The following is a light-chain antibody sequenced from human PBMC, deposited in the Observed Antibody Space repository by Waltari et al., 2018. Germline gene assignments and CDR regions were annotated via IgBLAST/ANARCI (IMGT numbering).Light chain of an antibody. Sequence: SYELTQPPSVSVSPGQPASITCSGDKLGSKYACWYQQKPGQSPVLVIYQDNKRPSGIPERFSASKSGNTATLTISGTQAMDEADYYCQAWDSSTAVVFGGGTKLTVL. CDR2: QDN. CDR3: QAWDSSTAVV. CDR1: KLGSKY. J-gene: IGLJ2*01. V-gene: IGLV3-1*01.